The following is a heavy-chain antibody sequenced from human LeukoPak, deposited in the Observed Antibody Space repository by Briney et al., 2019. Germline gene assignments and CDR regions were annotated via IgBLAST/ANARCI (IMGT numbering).Heavy chain of an antibody. CDR2: IYYSGNT. D-gene: IGHD6-13*01. CDR3: ARNIAAAGPLYFYYYAMDV. Sequence: SETLSLTCTVSGGSISSDGYYWTWLRQHPGKGREWIGYIYYSGNTYYNPSLESRVTISVDTSKNHFSLKLSSVTAADTAVYYCARNIAAAGPLYFYYYAMDVWGQGATVTVSS. V-gene: IGHV4-31*03. J-gene: IGHJ6*02. CDR1: GGSISSDGYY.